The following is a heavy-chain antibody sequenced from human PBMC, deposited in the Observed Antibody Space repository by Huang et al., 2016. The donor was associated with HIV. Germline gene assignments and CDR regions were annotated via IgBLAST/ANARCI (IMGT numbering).Heavy chain of an antibody. Sequence: QERLVESGGGVVQPGRSLRLSCAASGFTFSSYAMHWVRQAPGKGLEWVAVISYDGRNQHYVDSVKGRFTISRDNSKKMLYLQMNSLRMGDTAVYYCARGSAGVLWFGEMWGQGTLVTVSS. CDR2: ISYDGRNQ. D-gene: IGHD3-10*01. CDR1: GFTFSSYA. V-gene: IGHV3-30*04. J-gene: IGHJ4*02. CDR3: ARGSAGVLWFGEM.